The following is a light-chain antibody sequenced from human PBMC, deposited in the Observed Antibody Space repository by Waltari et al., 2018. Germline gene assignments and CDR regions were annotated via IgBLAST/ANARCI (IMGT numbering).Light chain of an antibody. CDR2: GVT. Sequence: QSALTQPRSVSGSPGQSVTISCTGTSSDVGGYNYVSWFQQHPGKAPKLIIYGVTERPAGVPDRFSGSKSGNTASLTVSALQAEDEADYSCCSYAGTYTVVFGGGTKLTVL. V-gene: IGLV2-11*01. CDR3: CSYAGTYTVV. CDR1: SSDVGGYNY. J-gene: IGLJ2*01.